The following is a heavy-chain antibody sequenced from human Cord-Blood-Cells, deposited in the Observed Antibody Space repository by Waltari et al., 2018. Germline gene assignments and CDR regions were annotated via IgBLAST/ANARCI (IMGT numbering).Heavy chain of an antibody. CDR2: IRYDGSNK. CDR3: AKDPGGGYSGYGQGGFDY. CDR1: GFTFSSYG. V-gene: IGHV3-30*02. Sequence: QVQLVESGGGVVQPGGSLRLSCAASGFTFSSYGMHWVRQAPGKGLEWVAFIRYDGSNKYYADSVKGRFTISIDNSKNTLYLQMNSLRAEDTAVYYCAKDPGGGYSGYGQGGFDYWGQGTLVTVSS. J-gene: IGHJ4*02. D-gene: IGHD5-12*01.